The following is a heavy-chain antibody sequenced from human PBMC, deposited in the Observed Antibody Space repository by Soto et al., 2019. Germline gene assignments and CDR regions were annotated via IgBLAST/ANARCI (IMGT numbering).Heavy chain of an antibody. CDR2: IIPIFGTA. CDR1: GGTFSSYA. Sequence: VQLVESGAEVKKPGSSVKVSCKASGGTFSSYAISWVRQAPGQGLEWMGGIIPIFGTANYAQKFQGRVTITADESTSTAYMELSSLRSEDTAVYYCARSPGLAVAGTFWFDPWGQGTLVTVSS. D-gene: IGHD6-19*01. V-gene: IGHV1-69*01. J-gene: IGHJ5*02. CDR3: ARSPGLAVAGTFWFDP.